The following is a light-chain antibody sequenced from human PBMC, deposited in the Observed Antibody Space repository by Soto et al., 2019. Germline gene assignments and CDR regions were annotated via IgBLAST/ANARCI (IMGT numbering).Light chain of an antibody. CDR3: MQALQTPYT. CDR2: LGS. V-gene: IGKV2-28*01. J-gene: IGKJ2*01. CDR1: QSLLHNGNNY. Sequence: DIVMTQSPLSLPVTPGEPASISCRSSQSLLHNGNNYLDWYLQKPGQSPQLLISLGSNRASGVPDRFSGSVSGTDFTLKISRVESEDVGVYYCMQALQTPYTFGQGTKLEIK.